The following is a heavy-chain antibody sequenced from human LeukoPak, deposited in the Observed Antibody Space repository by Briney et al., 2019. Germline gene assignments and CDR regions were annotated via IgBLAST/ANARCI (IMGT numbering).Heavy chain of an antibody. Sequence: GGSLRLSCVASGFTFSNYGMSWVRQAPGKGLEWVSRISFSGVNTYYADSVKGRFTISRDNSKNTLYLQMNSLRAEDTAVYYCANTMVRGVIKYYFDYWGQGTLVTVSS. V-gene: IGHV3-23*01. D-gene: IGHD3-10*01. CDR1: GFTFSNYG. J-gene: IGHJ4*02. CDR3: ANTMVRGVIKYYFDY. CDR2: ISFSGVNT.